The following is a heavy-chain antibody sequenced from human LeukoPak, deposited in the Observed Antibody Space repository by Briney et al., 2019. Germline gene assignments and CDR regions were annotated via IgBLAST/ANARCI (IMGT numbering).Heavy chain of an antibody. CDR2: ISGSGGRT. Sequence: GGSLRLSCAASGFTFSSYAMSWVRQAPGKGLEWVSAISGSGGRTYYADSVKGRFTISRDNSKNTLYLQMNSLRAEDTAVYYCAKDPPYCSGGSCYYFDYWGQGTLVTVSS. J-gene: IGHJ4*02. V-gene: IGHV3-23*01. D-gene: IGHD2-15*01. CDR3: AKDPPYCSGGSCYYFDY. CDR1: GFTFSSYA.